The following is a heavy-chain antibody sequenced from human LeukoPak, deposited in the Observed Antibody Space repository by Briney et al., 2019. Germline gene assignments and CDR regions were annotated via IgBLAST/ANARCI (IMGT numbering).Heavy chain of an antibody. Sequence: GRSLRLSCAASGFTFDDYAMHWVRQAPGKGLEWVSGISWNSGSIGYADSVKGRFTISRDNSKNTLYLQMNSLRAEDTAVYYCARELSEMATISPFDYWGQGTLVTVSS. CDR1: GFTFDDYA. J-gene: IGHJ4*02. CDR2: ISWNSGSI. CDR3: ARELSEMATISPFDY. V-gene: IGHV3-9*01. D-gene: IGHD5-24*01.